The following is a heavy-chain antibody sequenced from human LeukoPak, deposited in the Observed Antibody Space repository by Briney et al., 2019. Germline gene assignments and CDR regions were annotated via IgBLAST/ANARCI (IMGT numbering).Heavy chain of an antibody. D-gene: IGHD6-13*01. CDR1: GFTFSSYG. Sequence: PGGSLRLSCAASGFTFSSYGMHWVRQAPGKGLEWVAVISYDGSNKYYADSVRGRFTISRDNSKNTLYLQMNSLRAEDTAVYYCAKDNGYSSSWYEGDYFDYWGQGTLVTVSS. V-gene: IGHV3-30*18. J-gene: IGHJ4*02. CDR3: AKDNGYSSSWYEGDYFDY. CDR2: ISYDGSNK.